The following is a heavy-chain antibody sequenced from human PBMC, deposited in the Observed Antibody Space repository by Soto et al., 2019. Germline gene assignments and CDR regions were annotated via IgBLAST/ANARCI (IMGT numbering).Heavy chain of an antibody. V-gene: IGHV3-66*01. Sequence: EVQLVESGGGLVQPGGSLRLSCVGSGFTVSTYYMSWVRQAPGKGLEWVSSIHRDGTTYYAGSVKGRFIVSRDSSENTVSLQMNSLTADDTALYCCASDHGCSGWHSWGQGTVVTVSS. CDR3: ASDHGCSGWHS. CDR1: GFTVSTYY. CDR2: IHRDGTT. J-gene: IGHJ4*02. D-gene: IGHD6-19*01.